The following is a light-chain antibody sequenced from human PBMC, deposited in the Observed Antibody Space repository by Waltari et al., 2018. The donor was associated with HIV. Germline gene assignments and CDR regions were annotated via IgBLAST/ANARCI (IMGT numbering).Light chain of an antibody. CDR3: QQYGSSFWT. CDR1: ENVKSTY. V-gene: IGKV3-20*01. CDR2: GSS. J-gene: IGKJ1*01. Sequence: EIVLPQSPGTLSLSPGERAALSCRASENVKSTYLAWYQQRPGQGPRLLMYGSSSRASGIPERFVGSGSGTDFTLNITRLEPEDFAMYYCQQYGSSFWTFGQGTKVEMK.